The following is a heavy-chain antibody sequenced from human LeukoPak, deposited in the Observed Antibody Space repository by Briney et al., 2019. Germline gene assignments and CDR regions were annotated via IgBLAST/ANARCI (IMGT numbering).Heavy chain of an antibody. D-gene: IGHD3-10*01. CDR2: IYNSGST. Sequence: PSETLSLTCTVPGGSISSYYWSWIRQPAGKGLEWIGRIYNSGSTTYNPSLKSRVTMSVDTSKNQFSLRLSSVTAADTAVYYCAKSSGSLFDPWGQGTLVTVSS. J-gene: IGHJ5*02. CDR1: GGSISSYY. CDR3: AKSSGSLFDP. V-gene: IGHV4-4*07.